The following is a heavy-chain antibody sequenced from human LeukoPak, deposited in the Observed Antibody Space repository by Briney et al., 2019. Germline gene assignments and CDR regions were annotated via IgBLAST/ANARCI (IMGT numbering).Heavy chain of an antibody. V-gene: IGHV4-34*01. CDR1: GGSFSGYY. Sequence: SETLSLTCAVYGGSFSGYYWSWIRQPPGKGLEWIGEINHSGSTNYNPSLKSRVTISVDTSKNQFSLKLSSVTAADTAVYYCARDLRSTVDPWGQGTLVTVSS. CDR2: INHSGST. D-gene: IGHD2-2*01. CDR3: ARDLRSTVDP. J-gene: IGHJ5*02.